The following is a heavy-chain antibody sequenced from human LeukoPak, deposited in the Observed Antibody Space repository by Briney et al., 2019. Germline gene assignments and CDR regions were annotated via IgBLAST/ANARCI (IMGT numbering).Heavy chain of an antibody. CDR1: GGTLSSYA. D-gene: IGHD3-3*01. CDR2: IIPIFGTA. CDR3: ARGFYGGLDY. V-gene: IGHV1-69*13. Sequence: GASVKVSCKASGGTLSSYAISWVRQAPGQGLEWMGGIIPIFGTANYAQKFQGRVTITADESTSTAYMELSSLRSEDTAVYYCARGFYGGLDYWGQGTLVTVSS. J-gene: IGHJ4*02.